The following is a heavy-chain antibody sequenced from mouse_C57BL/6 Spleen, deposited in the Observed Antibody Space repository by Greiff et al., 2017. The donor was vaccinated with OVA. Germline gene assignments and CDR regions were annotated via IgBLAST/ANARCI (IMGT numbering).Heavy chain of an antibody. CDR3: AKPGRLPSWFAY. CDR2: ISYDGSN. Sequence: EVQLQESGPGLVKPSQSLSLTCSVTGYSITSGYYWNWIRQFPGNKLEWMGYISYDGSNNYNPSLKNRISITRDTSKNQFFLKLNSVTTEDTATYYCAKPGRLPSWFAYWGQGTLVTVSA. J-gene: IGHJ3*01. V-gene: IGHV3-6*01. D-gene: IGHD2-2*01. CDR1: GYSITSGYY.